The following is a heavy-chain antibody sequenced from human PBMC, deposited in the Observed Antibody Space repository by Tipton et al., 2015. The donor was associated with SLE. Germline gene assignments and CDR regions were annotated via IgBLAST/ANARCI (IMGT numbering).Heavy chain of an antibody. D-gene: IGHD6-6*01. CDR3: AASTSSYFYYGLDV. CDR1: GYSISSGYY. J-gene: IGHJ6*02. CDR2: IYHTGST. V-gene: IGHV4-38-2*01. Sequence: LPCSVSGYSISSGYYWGWIRQPPGKGLEWIGSIYHTGSTYYNPSLSSRVTISADTSNNHLSLRLESVTAADTAVYYCAASTSSYFYYGLDVWGQGTTVTVSS.